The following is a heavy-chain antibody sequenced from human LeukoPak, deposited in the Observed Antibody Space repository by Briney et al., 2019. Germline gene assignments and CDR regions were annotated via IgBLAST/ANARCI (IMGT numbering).Heavy chain of an antibody. V-gene: IGHV4-59*11. CDR1: GGSISSHY. CDR2: IYYSGST. Sequence: SETLSLTCTVSGGSISSHYWSWIRQPPGKGLEWIGYIYYSGSTNYNPSLKSRVTISVDTSKNQFSLKLSSVTAADTAVYYCARAAGKEGYYYYYYYMDVWAKGPRSPSP. J-gene: IGHJ6*03. CDR3: ARAAGKEGYYYYYYYMDV. D-gene: IGHD6-13*01.